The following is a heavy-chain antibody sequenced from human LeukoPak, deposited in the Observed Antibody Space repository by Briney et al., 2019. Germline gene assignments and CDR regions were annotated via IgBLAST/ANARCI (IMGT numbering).Heavy chain of an antibody. D-gene: IGHD3-16*02. CDR1: GGSISSSSYY. J-gene: IGHJ3*02. V-gene: IGHV4-39*07. CDR2: IYYSGST. Sequence: ASETLSLTCTDSGGSISSSSYYWGWIRQPPGKGLEWIGSIYYSGSTYYNPSLKSRVTISVDTSKNQFSLKLSSVTAADTAVYCCAREGITFGGVIALTPDAFDIWGQGTMVTVSS. CDR3: AREGITFGGVIALTPDAFDI.